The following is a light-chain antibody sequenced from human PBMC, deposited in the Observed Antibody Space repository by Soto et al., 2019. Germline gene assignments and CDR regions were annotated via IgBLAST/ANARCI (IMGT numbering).Light chain of an antibody. J-gene: IGLJ1*01. CDR2: SSN. V-gene: IGLV1-44*01. Sequence: QFVLTQPPSASGTPGQRVTMSCSGSSSNIGRNSVNWYQQLPGTAPRLLIHSSNYRPSGVPDRFSGSKSGTSGSLAISGLQSEDEADYYCAAWDDSLNGHVFGTGTKVTVL. CDR3: AAWDDSLNGHV. CDR1: SSNIGRNS.